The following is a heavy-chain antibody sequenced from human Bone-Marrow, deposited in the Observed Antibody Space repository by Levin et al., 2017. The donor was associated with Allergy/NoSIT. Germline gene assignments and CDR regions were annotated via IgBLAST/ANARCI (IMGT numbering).Heavy chain of an antibody. Sequence: PGGSLRLSCAASGFTLSDYYMSWIRQAPGKGLEWVSYISSRGTTMYLADSVKGRFTISRDNAKNSLSLQMNSLRADDTAVYYCARDMNKAQYNYGTDVWGQGTTVTVSS. CDR2: ISSRGTTM. CDR3: ARDMNKAQYNYGTDV. CDR1: GFTLSDYY. J-gene: IGHJ6*02. D-gene: IGHD1/OR15-1a*01. V-gene: IGHV3-11*01.